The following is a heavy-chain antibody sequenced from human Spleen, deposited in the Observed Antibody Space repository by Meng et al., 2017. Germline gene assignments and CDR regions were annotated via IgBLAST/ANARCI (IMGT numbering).Heavy chain of an antibody. Sequence: SETLSLTCSVSGGSISSYYWSWIRQPPGKGLEWIGYIDYSGSTNYNPSLKSRVTMSVDTSKNQFSLKLSSVTAADTAVYYCASGVIAAAGTYYYYGMDVWGQGTTVTVSS. J-gene: IGHJ6*02. CDR2: IDYSGST. D-gene: IGHD6-13*01. V-gene: IGHV4-59*12. CDR3: ASGVIAAAGTYYYYGMDV. CDR1: GGSISSYY.